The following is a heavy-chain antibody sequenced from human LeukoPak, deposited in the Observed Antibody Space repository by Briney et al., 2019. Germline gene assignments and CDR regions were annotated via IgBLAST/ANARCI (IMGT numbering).Heavy chain of an antibody. Sequence: GGSLRLSCAASGFTFSSYSINWVRQAPGQGLEWVSSISSSCSYIYYADSVKGRLSISRDNAKNSLYLQMNSLRAEDTAVDYGPTERSYYESPEGSVGAFDIWGAGTIWSVSS. V-gene: IGHV3-21*01. CDR2: ISSSCSYI. J-gene: IGHJ3*02. CDR3: PTERSYYESPEGSVGAFDI. CDR1: GFTFSSYS. D-gene: IGHD1-26*01.